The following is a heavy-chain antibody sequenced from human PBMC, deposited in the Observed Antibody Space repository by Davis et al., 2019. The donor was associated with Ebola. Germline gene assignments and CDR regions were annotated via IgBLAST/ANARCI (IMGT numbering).Heavy chain of an antibody. J-gene: IGHJ6*02. V-gene: IGHV3-21*05. CDR1: GFTFSSYS. D-gene: IGHD4-11*01. CDR2: ISSSSSYT. Sequence: GESLKISCAASGFTFSSYSMNWVRQAPGKGLEWVSYISSSSSYTNYADSVKGRFTISRDNAKNSLYLQMNSLRAEDTAVYYCASPRRPTVTAYYYYYGMDVWGQGTTVTVSS. CDR3: ASPRRPTVTAYYYYYGMDV.